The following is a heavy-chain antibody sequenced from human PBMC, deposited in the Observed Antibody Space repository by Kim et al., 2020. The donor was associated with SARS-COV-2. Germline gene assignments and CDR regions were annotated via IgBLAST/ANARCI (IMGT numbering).Heavy chain of an antibody. CDR2: INSDGGST. CDR3: ARGAVAGTEYTWFDP. J-gene: IGHJ5*02. CDR1: GFTFSSYW. D-gene: IGHD6-19*01. Sequence: GGSLRLSCAASGFTFSSYWMHWVRQGPGKGLVWVSGINSDGGSTTFADSVKGRVTISRDNANNTQYLQMNSLRVEDTAVYYCARGAVAGTEYTWFDPWGQGTLVTVSS. V-gene: IGHV3-74*01.